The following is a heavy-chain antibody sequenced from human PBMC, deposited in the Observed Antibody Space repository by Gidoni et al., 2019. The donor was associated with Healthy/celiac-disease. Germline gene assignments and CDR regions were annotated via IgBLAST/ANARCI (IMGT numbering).Heavy chain of an antibody. CDR1: AGTFSSYA. J-gene: IGHJ2*01. CDR2: IIPIFGTA. Sequence: QVQLVQSGAEVKKPGSSVTVSCKASAGTFSSYAISWVRQAPGQGLAWMGGIIPIFGTANYAQKFQGRVTITADESTSTAYMELSSLRSEDTAVYYCAREPVPYYYDSSGYYPGFWYFDLWGRGTLVTVSS. V-gene: IGHV1-69*01. D-gene: IGHD3-22*01. CDR3: AREPVPYYYDSSGYYPGFWYFDL.